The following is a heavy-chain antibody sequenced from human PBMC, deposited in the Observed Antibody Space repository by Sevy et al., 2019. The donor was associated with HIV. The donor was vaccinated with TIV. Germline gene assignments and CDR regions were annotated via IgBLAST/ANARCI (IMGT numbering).Heavy chain of an antibody. CDR2: IGSLGSHI. V-gene: IGHV3-48*03. Sequence: GGSLRLSCAVSGFTFSSYEMNWVRQAPGKGLEWVSYIGSLGSHINYADSVKGRITISRDNAKNSLYLQMNSLRAEDTAVYYCVRVGIETAFYGMDVWGQGTTVTVSS. CDR1: GFTFSSYE. J-gene: IGHJ6*02. CDR3: VRVGIETAFYGMDV.